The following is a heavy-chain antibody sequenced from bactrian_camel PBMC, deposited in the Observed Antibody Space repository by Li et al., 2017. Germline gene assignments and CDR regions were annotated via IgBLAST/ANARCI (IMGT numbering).Heavy chain of an antibody. Sequence: HVQLVESGGGLVQPGGSPRLSCAASGYINSRKAMGWFRQFPGKEREGVAGINIGGSTIYADSVKGRFTVFRDRANKTLDLQMNSLKPEDTAMYFCASGPPTGTLATM. CDR2: INIGGST. D-gene: IGHD4*01. V-gene: IGHV3S53*01. CDR1: GYINSRKA.